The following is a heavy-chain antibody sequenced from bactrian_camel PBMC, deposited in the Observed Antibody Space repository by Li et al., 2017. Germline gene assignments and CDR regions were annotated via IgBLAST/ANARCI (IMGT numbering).Heavy chain of an antibody. D-gene: IGHD3*01. CDR3: AATLPGIWYCPRSPTDYNY. J-gene: IGHJ4*01. V-gene: IGHV3S53*01. CDR1: EYTYSSAC. Sequence: HVQLVESGGGSVQAGGSLRLSCAASEYTYSSACMAWFRQAPGKEREGVTTITRNGVTTYADSVKGRFTISQDNAKNTVYLQMNSLNPEDTAMYYCAATLPGIWYCPRSPTDYNYWGQGTQVTVS. CDR2: ITRNGVT.